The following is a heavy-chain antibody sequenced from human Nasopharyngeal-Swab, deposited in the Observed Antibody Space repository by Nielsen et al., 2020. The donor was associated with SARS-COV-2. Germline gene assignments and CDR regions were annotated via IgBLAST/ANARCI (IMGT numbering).Heavy chain of an antibody. V-gene: IGHV3-11*06. J-gene: IGHJ6*02. CDR1: GFTFSDYY. CDR2: ISSSSSYT. D-gene: IGHD3-9*01. Sequence: GESLKISCAAPGFTFSDYYMSWIRQAPGKGLEWVSYISSSSSYTNYADSVKGRFTISRDNAKNSLYLQMNSLRAEDTAVYYCARVSPPLLTGPYYYYGMDVWGQGTTVTVSS. CDR3: ARVSPPLLTGPYYYYGMDV.